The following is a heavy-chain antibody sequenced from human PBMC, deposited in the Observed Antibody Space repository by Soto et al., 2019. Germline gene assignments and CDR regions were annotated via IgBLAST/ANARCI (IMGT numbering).Heavy chain of an antibody. CDR3: AKDLYEWELLFPRIVFDY. J-gene: IGHJ4*02. CDR1: ELPIIDLA. Sequence: ASELPIIDLARRRVRKEKGKGLEWVSAISGSGGSTYYADSVKGRFTISRDNSKNTLYLQMNSLRAEDTAVYYCAKDLYEWELLFPRIVFDYWGQGTLVTVSS. V-gene: IGHV3-23*01. D-gene: IGHD1-26*01. CDR2: ISGSGGST.